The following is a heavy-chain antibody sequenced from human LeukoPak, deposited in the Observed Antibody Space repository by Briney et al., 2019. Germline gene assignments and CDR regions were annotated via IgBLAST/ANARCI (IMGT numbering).Heavy chain of an antibody. Sequence: PGRSLRLSCAASGFTFSSYDMHWVRQATGKGLEWVSAIGTAGDTYYPGSVKGRFTISRENAKNSLYLQMNSLSAGDTAVYYCARSGPTTNWFDPWGQGTLVTVSS. CDR2: IGTAGDT. J-gene: IGHJ5*02. D-gene: IGHD1-1*01. CDR1: GFTFSSYD. CDR3: ARSGPTTNWFDP. V-gene: IGHV3-13*01.